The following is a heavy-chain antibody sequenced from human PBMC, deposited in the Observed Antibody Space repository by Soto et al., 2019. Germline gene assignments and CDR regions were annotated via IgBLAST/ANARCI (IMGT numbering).Heavy chain of an antibody. D-gene: IGHD3-3*01. J-gene: IGHJ4*02. CDR1: GGSFSGYY. V-gene: IGHV4-34*01. Sequence: SQTLSLTCAVYGGSFSGYYWSWIRQPPGKGLEWIGEINHSGSTNYNPSLKSRVTISVDTFKNQFSLKLSSVTAADTAVYYCARRSSSITIFGLAATKFDYWGQGTLVTVSS. CDR3: ARRSSSITIFGLAATKFDY. CDR2: INHSGST.